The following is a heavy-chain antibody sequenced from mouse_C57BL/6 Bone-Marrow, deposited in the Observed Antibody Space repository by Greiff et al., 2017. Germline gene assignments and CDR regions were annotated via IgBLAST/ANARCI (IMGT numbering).Heavy chain of an antibody. J-gene: IGHJ4*01. V-gene: IGHV7-3*01. CDR1: GFTFTDYY. D-gene: IGHD1-1*01. Sequence: VQLVESGGGLVQPGGSLSLSCAASGFTFTDYYMSWVRQPPGKALEWLGFIRNKAHGYTTEYSASVKGRFTISTDNSQSILYLQMTALRAEYSATYYGASHYYGSSYGYAMDYWGQGTSVTVSS. CDR3: ASHYYGSSYGYAMDY. CDR2: IRNKAHGYTT.